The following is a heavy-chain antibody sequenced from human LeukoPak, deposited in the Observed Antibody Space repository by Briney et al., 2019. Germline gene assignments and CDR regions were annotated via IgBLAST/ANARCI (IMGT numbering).Heavy chain of an antibody. CDR3: ARTRITMIVGLASRFDY. D-gene: IGHD3-22*01. CDR2: IKQDGSEK. J-gene: IGHJ4*02. CDR1: GFTFSSYW. V-gene: IGHV3-7*01. Sequence: GGSLRLSCAASGFTFSSYWMSWVRQAPGKGLEWVANIKQDGSEKYYVDSVKGRFTISRDNAKNSLYLQMNSLRAEDTAVYYCARTRITMIVGLASRFDYWGQGALVTVSS.